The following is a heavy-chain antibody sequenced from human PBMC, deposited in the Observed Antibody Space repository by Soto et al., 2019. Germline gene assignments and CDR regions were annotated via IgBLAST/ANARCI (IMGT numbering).Heavy chain of an antibody. D-gene: IGHD1-26*01. CDR1: GYTFTRYG. Sequence: QVQLVQSGAEVKKPGASVKVSCKASGYTFTRYGITWVRQAPGQGLEWMGWISADNAKTKYAQKIQGRVTMTTDTSTSTASVELRSLRSDDTAVYYCARLISGTYSDWFDSWGQGTLVTVSS. CDR2: ISADNAKT. J-gene: IGHJ5*01. CDR3: ARLISGTYSDWFDS. V-gene: IGHV1-18*04.